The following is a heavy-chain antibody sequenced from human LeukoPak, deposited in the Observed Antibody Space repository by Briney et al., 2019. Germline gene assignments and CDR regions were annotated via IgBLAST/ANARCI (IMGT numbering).Heavy chain of an antibody. CDR1: GFTFDDYG. Sequence: GGSLRLSCAASGFTFDDYGMSWVRQAPGKGLEWVSGINWNGGSTGYAGSVKGRFTISRDNAKNSLYLQMNSLRAEDTALYYCARDFGSGPVLGMDVWGQGTTVTVSS. J-gene: IGHJ6*02. V-gene: IGHV3-20*04. D-gene: IGHD3-3*01. CDR2: INWNGGST. CDR3: ARDFGSGPVLGMDV.